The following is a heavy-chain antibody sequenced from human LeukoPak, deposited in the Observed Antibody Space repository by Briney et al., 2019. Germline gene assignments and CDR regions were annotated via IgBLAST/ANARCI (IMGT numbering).Heavy chain of an antibody. CDR2: IYHSGST. J-gene: IGHJ5*02. D-gene: IGHD2-2*01. V-gene: IGHV4-39*07. CDR1: GGSISSSSYY. CDR3: ARVFGVPAAGTNWFDP. Sequence: SETLSLTCTVSGGSISSSSYYWGWIRQPPGKGLEWIGSIYHSGSTYYNPSLKSRVTISVDTSKNQFSLKLSAVTAADTAVYYCARVFGVPAAGTNWFDPWGQGTLVTVSS.